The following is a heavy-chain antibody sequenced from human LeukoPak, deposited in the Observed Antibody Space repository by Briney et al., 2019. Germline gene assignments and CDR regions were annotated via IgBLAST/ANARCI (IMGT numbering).Heavy chain of an antibody. V-gene: IGHV4-34*01. J-gene: IGHJ5*02. Sequence: SETLSLTCAVYGGSFNGYYWSWIRQPPGKGLEWIGEINHSGSTNYNPSLKSRVTISVDTSKNQFSLKLSSVTAADTAVYYCARHRTRLNWFDPWGQGTLVTVSS. CDR2: INHSGST. D-gene: IGHD1-1*01. CDR1: GGSFNGYY. CDR3: ARHRTRLNWFDP.